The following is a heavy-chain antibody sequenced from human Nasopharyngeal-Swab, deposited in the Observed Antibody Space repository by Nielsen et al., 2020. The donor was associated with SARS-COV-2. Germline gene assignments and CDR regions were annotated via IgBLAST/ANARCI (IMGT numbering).Heavy chain of an antibody. J-gene: IGHJ4*02. Sequence: LRLSCTVSGGSISSGSYYWSWIRQPAGKGLEWIGRIYTSGSTNYNPSLKSRVTISVDTSKNQFSLKLSSVTVADTAVYYCAREDDSSGYYKPFDYWGQGTLVTVSS. CDR1: GGSISSGSYY. CDR2: IYTSGST. D-gene: IGHD3-22*01. V-gene: IGHV4-61*02. CDR3: AREDDSSGYYKPFDY.